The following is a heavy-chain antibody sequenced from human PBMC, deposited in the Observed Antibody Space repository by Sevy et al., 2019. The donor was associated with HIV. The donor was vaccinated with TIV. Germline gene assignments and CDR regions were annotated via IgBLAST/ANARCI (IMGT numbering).Heavy chain of an antibody. Sequence: GGSLRLSCAASGFTFSNAWMSWVRQAPGKGLEWVGRIKSKTDGGTTDYAAPVKGRFTISRDDSKNTLYLQMNSLKTEDTAVYYCTTDRRSGGSCSNWGQGTLVTVSS. CDR2: IKSKTDGGTT. CDR1: GFTFSNAW. D-gene: IGHD2-15*01. J-gene: IGHJ4*02. CDR3: TTDRRSGGSCSN. V-gene: IGHV3-15*01.